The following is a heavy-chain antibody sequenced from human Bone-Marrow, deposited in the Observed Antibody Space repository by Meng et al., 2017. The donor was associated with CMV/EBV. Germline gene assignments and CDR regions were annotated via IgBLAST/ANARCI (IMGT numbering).Heavy chain of an antibody. J-gene: IGHJ6*02. CDR2: IIPIFGTA. Sequence: SGKVSCKASGGTFSSYAISWVRQAPGQGLEWMGGIIPIFGTANYAQKFQGRVTITTDESTSTAYMELSSLRSEDTAVYYCASCDYTVTTSYYYYGMDVWGQGTTVTVSS. V-gene: IGHV1-69*05. CDR1: GGTFSSYA. D-gene: IGHD4-11*01. CDR3: ASCDYTVTTSYYYYGMDV.